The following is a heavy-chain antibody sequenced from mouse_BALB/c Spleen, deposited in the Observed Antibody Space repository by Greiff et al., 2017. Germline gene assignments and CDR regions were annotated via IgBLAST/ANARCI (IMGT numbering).Heavy chain of an antibody. CDR2: ISSGGSYT. V-gene: IGHV5-6*01. CDR1: GFTFSSYG. Sequence: EVQVVESGGDLVKPGGSLKLSCAASGFTFSSYGMSWVRQTPDKRLEWVATISSGGSYTYYPDSVKGRFTISRDNAKNTLYLQMSSLKSEDTAMYYCASFYYGSSYWFAYWGQGTLVTVSA. CDR3: ASFYYGSSYWFAY. J-gene: IGHJ3*01. D-gene: IGHD1-1*01.